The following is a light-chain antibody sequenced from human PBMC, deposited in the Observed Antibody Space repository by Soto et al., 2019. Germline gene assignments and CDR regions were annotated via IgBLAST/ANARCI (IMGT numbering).Light chain of an antibody. CDR3: QQYHNWTPQYT. V-gene: IGKV3-15*01. CDR2: GAS. J-gene: IGKJ2*01. CDR1: QSVASN. Sequence: EIVMTQSPASLSVSPGDGATLSCRASQSVASNVAWYQQKPGQGPRLLIHGASTRAVGVPARFSGSGSGTDFTLTIISLQPEPSAVYYCQQYHNWTPQYTFGQGTKLQIK.